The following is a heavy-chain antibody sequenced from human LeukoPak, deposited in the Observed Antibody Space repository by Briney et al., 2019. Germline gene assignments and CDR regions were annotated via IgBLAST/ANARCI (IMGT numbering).Heavy chain of an antibody. V-gene: IGHV3-23*05. CDR2: IYNSGSKT. Sequence: PGGSLRLSCTASGFSFSTYSMTWVRQGPGKGLEWVSSIYNSGSKTFCADSVKGRFIISRDNSKNTLYLQMNSLTAEDTAIYYCSKDVVPDSGWDLDYWGQGTLVTVSS. CDR1: GFSFSTYS. J-gene: IGHJ4*02. CDR3: SKDVVPDSGWDLDY. D-gene: IGHD6-19*01.